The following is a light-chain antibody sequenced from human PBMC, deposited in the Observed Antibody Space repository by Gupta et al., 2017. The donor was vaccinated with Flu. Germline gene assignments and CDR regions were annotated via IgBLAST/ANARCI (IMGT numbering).Light chain of an antibody. V-gene: IGKV1-39*01. CDR3: QQTYTIPST. CDR2: AAS. J-gene: IGKJ1*01. CDR1: QSITRY. Sequence: DIQITQSASSLSASVGDRVTITCRASQSITRYLNWYQQKPGEAPKLLISAASNLQSGLPSRFSGGGSGTVFSLTISSLQPDDFATYFCQQTYTIPSTFGQGTKVEIK.